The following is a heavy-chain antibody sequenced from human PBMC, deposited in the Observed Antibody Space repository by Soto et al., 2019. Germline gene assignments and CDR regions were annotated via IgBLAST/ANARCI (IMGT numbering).Heavy chain of an antibody. V-gene: IGHV4-59*08. Sequence: SETLSLTCTVSGGSISSYYWSWIRQPPGKGLEWIGYIYYSGSTNYNPSLKSRVTISVDTSKNQFSLKLSSVTAADTAVYCARQVVDGTVAGSGSFDYWGQGTLVTVSS. CDR1: GGSISSYY. D-gene: IGHD3-10*01. CDR2: IYYSGST. J-gene: IGHJ4*02. CDR3: ARQVVDGTVAGSGSFDY.